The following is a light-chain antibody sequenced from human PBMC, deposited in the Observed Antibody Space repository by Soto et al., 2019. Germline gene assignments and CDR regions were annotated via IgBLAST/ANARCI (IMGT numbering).Light chain of an antibody. CDR3: QQYGRSPPSWT. V-gene: IGKV3-20*01. CDR1: QSVSSSY. Sequence: ETVLTQSPGTLSLSPGERATLSCRASQSVSSSYLAWYQQKPGQAPRLLIYDASSRATGIPDRFSGSGSGQDFTLTISRLEHEDFAVYYCQQYGRSPPSWTFGQGTKVEIK. CDR2: DAS. J-gene: IGKJ1*01.